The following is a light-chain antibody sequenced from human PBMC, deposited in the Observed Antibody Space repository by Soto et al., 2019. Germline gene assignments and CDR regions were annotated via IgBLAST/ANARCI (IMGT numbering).Light chain of an antibody. J-gene: IGKJ4*01. CDR2: GAS. CDR1: QSVSSN. CDR3: QQYNDWPPLT. Sequence: DIVRTQSPATLSVSPGERATLSCRASQSVSSNLAWYQQKPGQAPRLLIYGASTRATGIPARFSGSGSGTEFTLTISSLQSEDFAVYYCQQYNDWPPLTFGGGTKVDIK. V-gene: IGKV3-15*01.